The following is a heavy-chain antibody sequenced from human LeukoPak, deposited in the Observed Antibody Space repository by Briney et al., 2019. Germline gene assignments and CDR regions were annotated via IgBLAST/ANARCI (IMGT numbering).Heavy chain of an antibody. CDR3: ARKAVDDLRYGMDV. D-gene: IGHD1-1*01. J-gene: IGHJ6*02. CDR1: GFSFSSYA. V-gene: IGHV3-30*04. Sequence: GGSLRLFCAASGFSFSSYAMHWVRQAPGKGLEWVAVISYDGANKYYADSVKGRFTISRDNSKNTLYLQVNSMRAEDTGVYYCARKAVDDLRYGMDVRGQGTTVTVSS. CDR2: ISYDGANK.